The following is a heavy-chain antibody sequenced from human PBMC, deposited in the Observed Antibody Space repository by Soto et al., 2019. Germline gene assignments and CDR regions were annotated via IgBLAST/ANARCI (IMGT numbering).Heavy chain of an antibody. CDR2: ISYDGSNK. CDR1: GFTFSSYG. D-gene: IGHD3-10*01. Sequence: GGSLRLSCAASGFTFSSYGMHWVRQAPGKGLEWVAVISYDGSNKYYADSVKGPFTISRDNSKNTLYLQMNSLRAEDTAVYYCAKPRGAGSYAFDIWGQGTMVTVSS. J-gene: IGHJ3*02. V-gene: IGHV3-30*18. CDR3: AKPRGAGSYAFDI.